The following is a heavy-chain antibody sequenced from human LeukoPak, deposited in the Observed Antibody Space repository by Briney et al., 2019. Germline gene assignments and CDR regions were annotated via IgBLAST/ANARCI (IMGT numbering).Heavy chain of an antibody. J-gene: IGHJ4*02. CDR1: GFTFTNYA. CDR2: ISGSGDKT. Sequence: GGSLRLSCAASGFTFTNYAMTWVRQAPGKGLEWVSSISGSGDKTYYEDSVKGRFTISRDISRNTVYLQLNSLRAEDTAVYYCAKAAYYDGSGYYFDYWGQGTLVTVSS. D-gene: IGHD3-22*01. V-gene: IGHV3-23*01. CDR3: AKAAYYDGSGYYFDY.